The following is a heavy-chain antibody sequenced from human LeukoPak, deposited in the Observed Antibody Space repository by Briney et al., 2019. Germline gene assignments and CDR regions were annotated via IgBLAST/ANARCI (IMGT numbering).Heavy chain of an antibody. CDR3: TKSGT. D-gene: IGHD1-26*01. J-gene: IGHJ5*02. Sequence: ASVKVSCXASRYTFTGYYMHWVRQAPGQGLEWMGRINPHSGGTNYAQNFQGRVTMTRDTNITTAYMELRRLTSDDSAMYYCTKSGTWGQGTLVTVSS. CDR1: RYTFTGYY. CDR2: INPHSGGT. V-gene: IGHV1-2*06.